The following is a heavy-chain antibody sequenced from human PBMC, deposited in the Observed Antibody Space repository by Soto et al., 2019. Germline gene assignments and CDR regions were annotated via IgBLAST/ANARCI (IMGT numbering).Heavy chain of an antibody. CDR3: AKSVYNWNDGFFDY. Sequence: QVQLVESGGGVVQPGRSLRLSCAASGFTFSSYGLHWVRQAPGKGLEWVAVISYDGNNKYYADSVKGRFTISRDNSKHTLYLQMNSLRAEDTAVYYCAKSVYNWNDGFFDYWGQGTLVTVSS. CDR1: GFTFSSYG. D-gene: IGHD1-1*01. J-gene: IGHJ4*02. CDR2: ISYDGNNK. V-gene: IGHV3-30*18.